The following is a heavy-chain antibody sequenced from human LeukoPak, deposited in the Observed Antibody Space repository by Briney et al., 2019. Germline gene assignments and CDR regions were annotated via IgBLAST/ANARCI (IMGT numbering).Heavy chain of an antibody. Sequence: SETLSLTCAVYGGSFSGYYWSWIRQPPGKGLVWIGYMHYSGSTNYNPSLKSRVTISVDTSKNQFSLKLSSVTAADTAVYYCARGLTIFDYWGQGTLVTVSS. CDR2: MHYSGST. J-gene: IGHJ4*02. CDR1: GGSFSGYY. V-gene: IGHV4-59*01. D-gene: IGHD3-3*01. CDR3: ARGLTIFDY.